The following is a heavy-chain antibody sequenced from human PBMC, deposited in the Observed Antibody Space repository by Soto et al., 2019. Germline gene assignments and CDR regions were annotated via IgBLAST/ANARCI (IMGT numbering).Heavy chain of an antibody. J-gene: IGHJ2*01. CDR1: GFNVSRSY. CDR3: ARHLRLVGFGEYDL. Sequence: ESGGGLVQPGGSLRLSCAASGFNVSRSYMTWVRQAPGRGLEWISFIYSGGTTHYADSVRGRFTISRHNSETTLYLQMNSLRVEDTAVYYCARHLRLVGFGEYDLWGRGTLVTVSS. D-gene: IGHD3-10*01. CDR2: IYSGGTT. V-gene: IGHV3-53*04.